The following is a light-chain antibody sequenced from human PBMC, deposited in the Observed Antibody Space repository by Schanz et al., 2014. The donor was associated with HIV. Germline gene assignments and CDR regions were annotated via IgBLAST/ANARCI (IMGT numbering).Light chain of an antibody. CDR1: QSVGIH. CDR3: QQYHIWPPIT. Sequence: EIVLTQSPATLSVSPGARATLSCRASQSVGIHLAWYQQKPGQAPRLLIYGASTRATGIPARFSGGGSGTEFSLTISSLQSEDFAVYYCQQYHIWPPITFGQGTRLETK. J-gene: IGKJ5*01. V-gene: IGKV3-15*01. CDR2: GAS.